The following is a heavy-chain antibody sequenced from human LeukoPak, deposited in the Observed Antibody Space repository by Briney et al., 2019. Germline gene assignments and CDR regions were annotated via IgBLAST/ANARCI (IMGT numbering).Heavy chain of an antibody. D-gene: IGHD3-10*01. CDR3: ARALGWRPKNTYYYGTGSFDY. CDR2: IYYSGST. CDR1: GGSISSGDYY. J-gene: IGHJ4*02. V-gene: IGHV4-30-4*01. Sequence: SETLSLTCTVSGGSISSGDYYWSWIRHPPGKGLEWIGYIYYSGSTYYNPSLKSRITISVDTSKNQYSLKLSSVTAADTAVYYCARALGWRPKNTYYYGTGSFDYGGQETLLTVSS.